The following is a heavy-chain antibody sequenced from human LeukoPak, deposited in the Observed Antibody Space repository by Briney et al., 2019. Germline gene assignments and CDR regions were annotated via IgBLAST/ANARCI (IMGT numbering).Heavy chain of an antibody. V-gene: IGHV4-34*01. CDR3: ARTRRSSGWYVDY. D-gene: IGHD6-19*01. J-gene: IGHJ4*02. CDR1: GGSFSDYY. Sequence: SETLSLTCAVYGGSFSDYYWTWIRQPSGKGLEWIGEINHSGNFNYAPSLKSRVTISVGTSKNQFSLKVTSVTAADTAIYFCARTRRSSGWYVDYWGQGNLVTISS. CDR2: INHSGNF.